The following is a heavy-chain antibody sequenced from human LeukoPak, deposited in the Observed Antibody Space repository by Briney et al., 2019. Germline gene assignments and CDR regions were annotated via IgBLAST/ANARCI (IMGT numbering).Heavy chain of an antibody. CDR3: ARGRTAAAGPFDY. D-gene: IGHD6-13*01. Sequence: PSETLSLTCAVYGGSFSGYYWSWIRPPPGKGLEWIGEINHSGSTNYNPSLKSRATISVDTSKNQFSLKLSSVTAADTAVYYCARGRTAAAGPFDYWGQGTLVTVSS. J-gene: IGHJ4*02. V-gene: IGHV4-34*01. CDR1: GGSFSGYY. CDR2: INHSGST.